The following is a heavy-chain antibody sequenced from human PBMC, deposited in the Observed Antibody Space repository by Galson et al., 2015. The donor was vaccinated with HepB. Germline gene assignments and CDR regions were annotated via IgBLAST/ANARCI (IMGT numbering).Heavy chain of an antibody. V-gene: IGHV3-23*01. Sequence: SLRLSCAASGFTFSSYAMSWVRQAPGKGLEWVSAISGSGGSTYYADSVKGRFTISRDNSKNTLYLQMNSLRAEDTAVYYCAKDNYDSSGYFRHFDYWGQGTLVTVSS. CDR2: ISGSGGST. CDR1: GFTFSSYA. J-gene: IGHJ4*02. CDR3: AKDNYDSSGYFRHFDY. D-gene: IGHD3-22*01.